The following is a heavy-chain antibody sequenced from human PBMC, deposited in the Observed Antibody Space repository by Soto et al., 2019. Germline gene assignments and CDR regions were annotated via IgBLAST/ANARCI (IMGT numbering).Heavy chain of an antibody. CDR3: AKDRLPDFFDSSGLDH. J-gene: IGHJ4*02. D-gene: IGHD3-22*01. Sequence: SGGSLRLSCTASGITFRSYGMHWIRQAPGKGLEWVAVISFDGHHKYLADSVKGRFTISRDNSKNTLYLQMSTLRPEDTAVYYCAKDRLPDFFDSSGLDHWGQGILVTVSS. V-gene: IGHV3-30*18. CDR1: GITFRSYG. CDR2: ISFDGHHK.